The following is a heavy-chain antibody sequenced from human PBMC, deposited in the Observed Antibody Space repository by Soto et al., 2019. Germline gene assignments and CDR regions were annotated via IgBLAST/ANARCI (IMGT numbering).Heavy chain of an antibody. J-gene: IGHJ3*02. CDR2: MNPNSGNT. CDR1: GYTFTSYD. CDR3: ARVCPSCYSPFDI. V-gene: IGHV1-8*01. D-gene: IGHD2-15*01. Sequence: GASVKVSCKASGYTFTSYDINWVRQATGQGLEWMGWMNPNSGNTGYAQKFQGRVTMTRNTSISTAYMELSSLRSEDTAVYYCARVCPSCYSPFDIWGQGTMVTVSS.